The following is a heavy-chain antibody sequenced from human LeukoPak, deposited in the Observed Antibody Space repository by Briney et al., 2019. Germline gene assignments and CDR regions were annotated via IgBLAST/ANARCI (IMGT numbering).Heavy chain of an antibody. D-gene: IGHD6-6*01. CDR3: ARSVGGYSSSSPDY. CDR1: GFTFDDYG. Sequence: GGSLRLSCAASGFTFDDYGMSWVRQAPGKGLEWVSGINWNGGSTGYADSVKGRFTISRDNAKNSLYLQMNSLRAEDTALYYCARSVGGYSSSSPDYWGQGTLVTVSS. CDR2: INWNGGST. J-gene: IGHJ4*02. V-gene: IGHV3-20*04.